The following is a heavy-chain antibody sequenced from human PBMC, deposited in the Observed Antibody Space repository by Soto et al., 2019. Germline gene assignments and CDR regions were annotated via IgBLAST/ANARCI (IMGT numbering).Heavy chain of an antibody. CDR2: ISGSGGST. V-gene: IGHV3-23*01. Sequence: EVQLLESGGGLVQPGGSLRLSCAASGFTFSSYAMSWVRQAPGKGLEWVSAISGSGGSTYYADSVKGRFTISRDNSKNMLYLQMNSLRAEDTAVYYCAKDRGYSYGHYYYYGMDVWGQGTTVTVSS. D-gene: IGHD5-18*01. CDR3: AKDRGYSYGHYYYYGMDV. J-gene: IGHJ6*02. CDR1: GFTFSSYA.